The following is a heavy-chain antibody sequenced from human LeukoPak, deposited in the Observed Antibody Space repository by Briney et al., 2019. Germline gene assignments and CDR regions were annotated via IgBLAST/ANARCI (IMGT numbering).Heavy chain of an antibody. J-gene: IGHJ4*02. CDR3: AGGRDIVGVPATGYFGY. CDR2: IYYSGST. CDR1: GGSISSYY. V-gene: IGHV4-59*01. Sequence: SSETLSLTCTVSGGSISSYYWSWIRQPPGKGLEWIGYIYYSGSTNYNPSLKSRVTISVDTSKNQFSLKLSSVTAADTAVYYCAGGRDIVGVPATGYFGYWGQGTLVTVSS. D-gene: IGHD2-2*01.